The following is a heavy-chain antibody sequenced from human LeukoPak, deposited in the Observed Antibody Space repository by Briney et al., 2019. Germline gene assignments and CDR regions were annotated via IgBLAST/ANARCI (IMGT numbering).Heavy chain of an antibody. D-gene: IGHD3-10*01. CDR2: IYYSGST. CDR3: ASNYYGSGSLDY. Sequence: SETLSLTCTVSGGSIRSSSYYWGWIRQPPGKGLEWIGSIYYSGSTNYNPSLKSRVTISVDTSKNQFSLKLSSVTAADTAVYYCASNYYGSGSLDYWGQGTLVTVSS. V-gene: IGHV4-39*07. J-gene: IGHJ4*02. CDR1: GGSIRSSSYY.